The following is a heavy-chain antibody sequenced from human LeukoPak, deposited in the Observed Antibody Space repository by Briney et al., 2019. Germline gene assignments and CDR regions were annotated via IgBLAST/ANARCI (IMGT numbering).Heavy chain of an antibody. CDR3: AREFVIAAEIDY. J-gene: IGHJ4*02. CDR2: INPNSGGT. V-gene: IGHV1-2*02. D-gene: IGHD6-13*01. CDR1: GYTFTGYY. Sequence: ASVKVSCKASGYTFTGYYMHWVRQAPGQGLEWMGWINPNSGGTNYAQKFQGRVTMTRDTSISTAYMELSRLRSDDTAVYYCAREFVIAAEIDYWGQGTLVTVSS.